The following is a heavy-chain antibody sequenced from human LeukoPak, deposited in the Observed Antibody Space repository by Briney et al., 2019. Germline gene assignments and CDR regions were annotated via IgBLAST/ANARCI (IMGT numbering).Heavy chain of an antibody. Sequence: SETLSLTCAGYGVSFSGYYWSWFRQPPGKGLEWIGEINHSGSTNYNPSLKSRVTISVDTSKNQFSLKLSSVTAADTAVYYCARVATVVVPAALPAYYYGMDVWGQGTTVTVSS. CDR2: INHSGST. CDR1: GVSFSGYY. CDR3: ARVATVVVPAALPAYYYGMDV. V-gene: IGHV4-34*01. J-gene: IGHJ6*02. D-gene: IGHD2-2*01.